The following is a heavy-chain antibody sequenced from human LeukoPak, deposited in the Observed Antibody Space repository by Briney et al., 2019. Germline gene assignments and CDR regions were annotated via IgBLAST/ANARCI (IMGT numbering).Heavy chain of an antibody. V-gene: IGHV3-23*01. CDR3: AKRTSGSSWYSSDS. D-gene: IGHD6-13*01. CDR2: MSGDATST. Sequence: GRSLRLSCAASGFTFSSFAMNWVRQAPGKGLELVSTMSGDATSTYYADSVKGRFTISRDNSKTTLFLQMNSLRAEDTAVYYCAKRTSGSSWYSSDSWGQGTLVTVSS. J-gene: IGHJ4*02. CDR1: GFTFSSFA.